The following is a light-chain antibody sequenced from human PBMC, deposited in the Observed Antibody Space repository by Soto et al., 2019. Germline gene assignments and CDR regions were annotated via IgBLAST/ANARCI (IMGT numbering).Light chain of an antibody. CDR3: QQHSNWPLT. CDR2: DAS. V-gene: IGKV3-11*01. J-gene: IGKJ4*01. Sequence: EIVMTQSPATLSVSPWERATLSCRASQSVSSNLAWYQQNPGQAPRLLIFDASNRATGIPARFSGSGSGTDFILTISSLEPEDFAVYYCQQHSNWPLTFGGGTKVDIK. CDR1: QSVSSN.